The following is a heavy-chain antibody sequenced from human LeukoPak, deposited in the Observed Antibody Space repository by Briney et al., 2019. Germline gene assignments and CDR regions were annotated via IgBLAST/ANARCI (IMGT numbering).Heavy chain of an antibody. V-gene: IGHV1-18*01. CDR3: ARGSLNYYDSIGVSWYFDY. CDR2: ISAYNGNT. Sequence: ASVKVSCKASGYTFTSYGISWVRQAPGQGLEWMGWISAYNGNTNYAQKLQGRVTMTTDKSTSTAYMELSSLRSEDTAVYYCARGSLNYYDSIGVSWYFDYWGQGTLVTVSS. CDR1: GYTFTSYG. D-gene: IGHD3-22*01. J-gene: IGHJ4*02.